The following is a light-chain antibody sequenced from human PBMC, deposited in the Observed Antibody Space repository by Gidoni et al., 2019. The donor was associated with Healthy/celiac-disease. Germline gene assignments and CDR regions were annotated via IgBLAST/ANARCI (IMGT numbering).Light chain of an antibody. CDR2: DDS. Sequence: SYVLTQPPSVSVAPGQTARITCGGNNIGSKSVHWYQQKPGQAPVLVVYDDSDRPSGIPERFSGSNSGHTATLTVSRVEAGDEADYYRQVWDSSSDHQVVFGGGTKLTVL. J-gene: IGLJ2*01. CDR3: QVWDSSSDHQVV. CDR1: NIGSKS. V-gene: IGLV3-21*02.